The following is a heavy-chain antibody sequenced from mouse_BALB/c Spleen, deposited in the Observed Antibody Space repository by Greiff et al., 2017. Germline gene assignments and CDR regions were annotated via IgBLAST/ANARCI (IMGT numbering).Heavy chain of an antibody. D-gene: IGHD2-3*01. J-gene: IGHJ4*01. CDR3: ARGNIYDGYYGAMDY. V-gene: IGHV14-3*02. CDR1: GFNIKDTY. CDR2: IDPANGNT. Sequence: VQLQQSGAELVKPGASVKLSCTASGFNIKDTYMHWVKQRPEQGLEWIGRIDPANGNTKYDPKFQGKATITADTSSNTAYLQLSSLTSEDTAVYYCARGNIYDGYYGAMDYWGQGTSVTVSS.